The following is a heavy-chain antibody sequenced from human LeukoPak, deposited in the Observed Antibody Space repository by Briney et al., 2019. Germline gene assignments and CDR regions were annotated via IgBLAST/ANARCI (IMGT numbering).Heavy chain of an antibody. Sequence: PGGSLRLSCAASGFTFSSYSMNWVRQAPGKGLEWVSSISSGSSYIYYADSVKGRFTISRDNAKNSLYLQMNSLRAEDTAVYYCARAIARQSGGSYAYWGQGTLVTVSS. J-gene: IGHJ4*02. V-gene: IGHV3-21*01. D-gene: IGHD1-26*01. CDR3: ARAIARQSGGSYAY. CDR2: ISSGSSYI. CDR1: GFTFSSYS.